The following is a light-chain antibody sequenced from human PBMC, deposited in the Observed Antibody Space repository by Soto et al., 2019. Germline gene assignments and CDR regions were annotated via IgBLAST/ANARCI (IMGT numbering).Light chain of an antibody. J-gene: IGKJ4*01. CDR1: QSVSSSY. Sequence: EIVLTQSPGTLSLSPGERATLSCRAGQSVSSSYLAWYQQKPGQAPRLLIYGASSRATGIPDRFSGSGSGTDFTLTISRLEPEDFAVYYCQQYGSSPPLTFGGATKVDI. V-gene: IGKV3-20*01. CDR3: QQYGSSPPLT. CDR2: GAS.